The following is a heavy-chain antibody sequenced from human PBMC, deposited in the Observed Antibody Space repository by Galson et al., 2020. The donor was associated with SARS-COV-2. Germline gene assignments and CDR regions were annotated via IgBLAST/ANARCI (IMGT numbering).Heavy chain of an antibody. CDR2: IRTNTNIYAC. D-gene: IGHD1-26*01. J-gene: IGHJ4*02. V-gene: IGHV3-73*01. Sequence: GGSLRLSCAASGFTFSASAMHWVRQAPGKGLEWVGRIRTNTNIYACSYAASVKGRVTIYRDDSKSTDYLQLGGPKTEDTAMYYCASLDSDVPHSNFWGRRTLVAVPS. CDR1: GFTFSASA. CDR3: ASLDSDVPHSNF.